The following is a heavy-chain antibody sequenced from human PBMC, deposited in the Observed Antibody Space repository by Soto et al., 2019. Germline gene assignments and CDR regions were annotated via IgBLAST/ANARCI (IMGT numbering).Heavy chain of an antibody. V-gene: IGHV1-18*01. D-gene: IGHD3-16*01. CDR1: GYTFTNFG. CDR3: ARGTPGVEACLNS. CDR2: ISAYTDTP. J-gene: IGHJ5*01. Sequence: ASVEVSCKASGYTFTNFGVTWVRRAPGQGFEWMGWISAYTDTPNYAQKVQGRVTMTIDTSTSTAYMDLRSLTSDDTAVYYFARGTPGVEACLNSCRQGPLVTVSS.